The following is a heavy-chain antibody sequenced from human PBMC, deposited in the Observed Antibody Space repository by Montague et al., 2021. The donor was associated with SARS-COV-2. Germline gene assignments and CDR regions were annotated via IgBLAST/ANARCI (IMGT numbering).Heavy chain of an antibody. D-gene: IGHD3-10*01. CDR1: GGSIKTTEYY. J-gene: IGHJ4*02. Sequence: TLSLTCNVSGGSIKTTEYYWGWIRQPPGKGLEWIGYVYFSGTTYFNPSLETRTTISIDTSKSQFSLKLRSVTAADTAVYFCVRDADNYYPSGPFVGFDLWGLGTLVTVSS. CDR3: VRDADNYYPSGPFVGFDL. CDR2: VYFSGTT. V-gene: IGHV4-30-4*08.